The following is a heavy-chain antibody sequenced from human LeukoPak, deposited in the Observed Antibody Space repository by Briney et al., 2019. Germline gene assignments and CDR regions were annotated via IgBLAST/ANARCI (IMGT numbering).Heavy chain of an antibody. J-gene: IGHJ6*03. CDR2: ISSSSSYI. D-gene: IGHD3-22*01. CDR1: GFTFSSYS. V-gene: IGHV3-21*01. CDR3: ARDFHYYDSSGYYSFYYYMDV. Sequence: GGSLRLSCAASGFTFSSYSMNWVRQAPGKGLEWVSSISSSSSYIYYADSVKGRFTISRDNAKNSLYLQMNSLRAEDTAVYYCARDFHYYDSSGYYSFYYYMDVWGKGTTVTISS.